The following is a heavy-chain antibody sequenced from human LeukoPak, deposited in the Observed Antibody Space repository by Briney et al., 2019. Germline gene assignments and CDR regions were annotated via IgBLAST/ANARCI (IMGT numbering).Heavy chain of an antibody. D-gene: IGHD3-10*01. V-gene: IGHV4-59*01. CDR2: IYYSGST. CDR1: GGSISGYY. CDR3: ARYGSGSSIDY. J-gene: IGHJ4*02. Sequence: SETLSLTCTVSGGSISGYYWIWIRQPPGKGLEWIGYIYYSGSTNYNPSLKSRVTISLDTSKNQFSLKLSSVTAADTAVYYCARYGSGSSIDYWGQGTLVTVSS.